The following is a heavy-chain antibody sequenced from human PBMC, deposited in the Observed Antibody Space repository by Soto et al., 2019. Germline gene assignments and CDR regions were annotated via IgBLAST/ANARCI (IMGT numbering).Heavy chain of an antibody. CDR3: ARLVSSSWYYGCYGMDV. Sequence: SGPTLVNPTQTLTLTCTFSGFSLSTSGMCVSWIRQPPGKALEWLALIDWDDDKYYSTSLKTRLTISKDTSKNQVVLTMTNMDPVDTATYCCARLVSSSWYYGCYGMDVWGQGTTVTVSS. J-gene: IGHJ6*02. D-gene: IGHD6-13*01. V-gene: IGHV2-70*01. CDR2: IDWDDDK. CDR1: GFSLSTSGMC.